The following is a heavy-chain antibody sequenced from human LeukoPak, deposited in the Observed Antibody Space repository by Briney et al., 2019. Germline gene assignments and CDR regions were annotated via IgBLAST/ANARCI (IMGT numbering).Heavy chain of an antibody. CDR1: GFTFGSYG. D-gene: IGHD6-13*01. V-gene: IGHV3-30*02. CDR3: ERDPSSWYYYYMDV. Sequence: GGSLRLSCAASGFTFGSYGMHWVRQAPGKGLEWVTFIRSDGSNKYYADSVKGRFTISRDNSKNTLYLQMNTLIADDTAVYYCERDPSSWYYYYMDVWGKGTTVTVSS. J-gene: IGHJ6*03. CDR2: IRSDGSNK.